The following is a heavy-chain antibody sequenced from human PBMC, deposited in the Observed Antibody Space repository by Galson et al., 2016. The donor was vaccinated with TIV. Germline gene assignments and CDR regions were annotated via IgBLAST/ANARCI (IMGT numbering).Heavy chain of an antibody. CDR1: GYNFSKYD. CDR3: ARVSCEGGERSTDFQH. J-gene: IGHJ1*01. CDR2: MNPNTGDT. D-gene: IGHD4-17*01. V-gene: IGHV1-8*01. Sequence: SVKFSCKASGYNFSKYDINWVRQAAGQGLEWMGWMNPNTGDTGYAERFQGRLTMTSDTSLHTAFMDLRGLRSEDAAVYFCARVSCEGGERSTDFQHWGQGTLITVS.